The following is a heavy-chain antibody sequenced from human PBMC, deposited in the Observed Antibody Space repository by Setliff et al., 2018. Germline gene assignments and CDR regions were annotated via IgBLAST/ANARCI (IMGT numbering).Heavy chain of an antibody. Sequence: SGPTLVNPSQTLALTCTVSGFSLSTSGVGVGWIRQPPGKALELLTLIYWDDDKRYGPSLRNRVTITKDTSKNQVVLTVTDMDPVDTATYYCAHSKHHLGGTILSAFDIWGPGTLVTVSS. CDR3: AHSKHHLGGTILSAFDI. CDR1: GFSLSTSGVG. V-gene: IGHV2-5*05. CDR2: IYWDDDK. D-gene: IGHD3-16*01. J-gene: IGHJ3*02.